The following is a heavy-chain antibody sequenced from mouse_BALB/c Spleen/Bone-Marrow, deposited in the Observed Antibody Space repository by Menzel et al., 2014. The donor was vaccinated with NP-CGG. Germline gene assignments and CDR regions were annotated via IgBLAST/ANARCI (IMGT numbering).Heavy chain of an antibody. D-gene: IGHD1-2*01. CDR3: ARDYGYPAWFAY. V-gene: IGHV3-8*02. CDR2: ISYSGST. J-gene: IGHJ3*01. CDR1: GDSITSGY. Sequence: EVMLVESGPSLVKPSQTLSLTCSVTGDSITSGYWNWIRKFPGNKLEYMGYISYSGSTYYNPSLKSRISITRDTSKNQYYLQLNSVTTEDTATYYCARDYGYPAWFAYRGQGTLVTVSA.